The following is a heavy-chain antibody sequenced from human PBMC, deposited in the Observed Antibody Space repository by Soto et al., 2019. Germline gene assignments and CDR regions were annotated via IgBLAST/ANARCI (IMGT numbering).Heavy chain of an antibody. J-gene: IGHJ4*02. D-gene: IGHD2-8*01. CDR2: MNPNSGNT. CDR3: ATPILTNPHGFYFAN. V-gene: IGHV1-8*01. Sequence: ASVKVSCKASGYTFTSYDINWVRQATGQGPEWMGWMNPNSGNTGYAQKLQGRGTMNRNTTKSTANMELSSMRSTNTAVYYLATPILTNPHGFYFANWGQVTLVTV. CDR1: GYTFTSYD.